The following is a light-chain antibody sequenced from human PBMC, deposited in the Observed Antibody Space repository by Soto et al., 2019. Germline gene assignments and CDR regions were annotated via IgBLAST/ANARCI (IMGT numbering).Light chain of an antibody. CDR2: SAS. CDR3: QQSYSAPRT. CDR1: QSISSY. V-gene: IGKV1-39*01. J-gene: IGKJ1*01. Sequence: DIQMTQSPSSLSASVGDRVTITCRASQSISSYLNWYQHKPGKAPKLLIYSASSLQSGVPSRFSGSGSRTDFTLTISSLQPEDFATYYCQQSYSAPRTFGQGTKWIS.